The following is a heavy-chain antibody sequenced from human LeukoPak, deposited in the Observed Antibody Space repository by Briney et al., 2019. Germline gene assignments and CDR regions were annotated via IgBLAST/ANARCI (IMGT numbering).Heavy chain of an antibody. Sequence: GGSLRLSCAASGFTFSSYAMHWVRQAPGKGLEWVAVISYDGSKKDHAGSVKARVTISRYNSKNTLYLQMNSLRVEDTAVYYCARGGTEIYYRYYGMDVWGQGTTVTVSS. V-gene: IGHV3-30*04. CDR1: GFTFSSYA. D-gene: IGHD3-22*01. CDR3: ARGGTEIYYRYYGMDV. J-gene: IGHJ6*02. CDR2: ISYDGSKK.